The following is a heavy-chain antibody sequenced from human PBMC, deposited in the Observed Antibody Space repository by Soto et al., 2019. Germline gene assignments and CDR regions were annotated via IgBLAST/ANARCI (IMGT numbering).Heavy chain of an antibody. J-gene: IGHJ5*02. CDR2: FDPEDGET. V-gene: IGHV1-24*01. CDR3: ATGYCSSTSCYKGEKDWFDP. Sequence: ASVKVSCKVSGYTLTELSMHWVRQAPGKGLEWMGGFDPEDGETIYAQKIQGRVTMTEDTSTDTAYMELSSLRSEDTAVYYCATGYCSSTSCYKGEKDWFDPWGQGTLVTVSS. D-gene: IGHD2-2*02. CDR1: GYTLTELS.